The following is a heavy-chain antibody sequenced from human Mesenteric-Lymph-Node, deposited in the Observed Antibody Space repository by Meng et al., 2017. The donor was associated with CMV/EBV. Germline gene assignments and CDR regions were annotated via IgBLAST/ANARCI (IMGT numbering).Heavy chain of an antibody. Sequence: ISWVRQAPGQGLEWMGGIIPILGIANYAQKFQGRVTLTADKSTSTAYMELSSLRSEDTAVYYCARVSLTFDIVVVPADNVNWYFDLWGRGTLVTVSS. D-gene: IGHD2-2*01. CDR2: IIPILGIA. CDR3: ARVSLTFDIVVVPADNVNWYFDL. J-gene: IGHJ2*01. V-gene: IGHV1-69*10.